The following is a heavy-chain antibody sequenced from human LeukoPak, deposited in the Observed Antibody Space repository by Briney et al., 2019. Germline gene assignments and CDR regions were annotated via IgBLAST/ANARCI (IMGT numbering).Heavy chain of an antibody. Sequence: GGSLRLSCAASGFTFSSYAMHWVRQAPGKGLEGVAVISYDGSNKYYADSVKGRFTISRDNSKNTLYLQMNSLRAEDTAVYYCARDANYYDSSGYLDYWGQGTLVTVSS. CDR1: GFTFSSYA. J-gene: IGHJ4*02. D-gene: IGHD3-22*01. CDR3: ARDANYYDSSGYLDY. CDR2: ISYDGSNK. V-gene: IGHV3-30-3*01.